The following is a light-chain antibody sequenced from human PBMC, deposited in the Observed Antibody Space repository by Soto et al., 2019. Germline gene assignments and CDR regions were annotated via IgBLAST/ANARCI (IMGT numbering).Light chain of an antibody. CDR3: QQYGNSYT. V-gene: IGKV3-20*01. CDR2: GAS. CDR1: QSVSSTY. J-gene: IGKJ2*01. Sequence: EIVLTQSPGTLSLSPGERATLSCRASQSVSSTYLAWYQQKPGQAPRLLIYGASNRATGIPDRFSGSGSGTDFTLTISRLEPEDFAVYYCQQYGNSYTFGQGTK.